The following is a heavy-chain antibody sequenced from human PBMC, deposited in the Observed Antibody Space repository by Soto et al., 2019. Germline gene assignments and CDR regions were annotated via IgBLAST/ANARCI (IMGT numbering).Heavy chain of an antibody. CDR1: GGSVSSNRAA. Sequence: PSQTLPLTCGISGGSVSSNRAAWNWLRQSPSRGLEWLGRTYYRSKWYNDYAVSVESRITINPDTSKNHFSLQLNFVTPEDTAVYFCARGEQYSGRIFDYWGQGTLVTVSS. D-gene: IGHD1-26*01. CDR3: ARGEQYSGRIFDY. V-gene: IGHV6-1*01. CDR2: TYYRSKWYN. J-gene: IGHJ4*02.